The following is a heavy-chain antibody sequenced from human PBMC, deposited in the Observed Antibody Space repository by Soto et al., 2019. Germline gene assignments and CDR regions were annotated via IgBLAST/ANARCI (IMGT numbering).Heavy chain of an antibody. CDR1: GFTFSSYA. Sequence: GGSLRLSCAASGFTFSSYAMHWVRQAPGKGLEWVAVISYDGSNKYYADSVKGRFTISRDNSKNTLYLQMNSLRAEDTAVYYCAREDDYVLRHFDYWGQGTLVTVS. J-gene: IGHJ4*02. V-gene: IGHV3-30-3*01. CDR2: ISYDGSNK. CDR3: AREDDYVLRHFDY. D-gene: IGHD3-16*01.